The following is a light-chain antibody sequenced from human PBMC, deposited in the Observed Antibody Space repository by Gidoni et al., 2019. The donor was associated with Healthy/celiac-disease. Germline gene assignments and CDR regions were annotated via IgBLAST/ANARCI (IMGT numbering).Light chain of an antibody. Sequence: SYELTQPPSVYVSPGQTASITCSGDELGDKYACWYQQKPGQSPVLVIYQDSKRPSGIPERFSGSNSGNTATLTISGTQAMDEADYYCQAWDSSLGVFGGGTKLTVL. CDR1: ELGDKY. J-gene: IGLJ2*01. CDR2: QDS. CDR3: QAWDSSLGV. V-gene: IGLV3-1*01.